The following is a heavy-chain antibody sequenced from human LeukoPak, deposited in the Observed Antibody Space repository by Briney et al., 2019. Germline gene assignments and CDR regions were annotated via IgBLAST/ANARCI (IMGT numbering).Heavy chain of an antibody. Sequence: PSETLSLTCTVSGGSISSYYWSWIRQPAGKGLEWIGRIYTSGSTYYNPSLKSRVTISVDTSKNQFSLKLSSVTAADTAVYYCARESVEMATINAFDIWGQGTMVTVSS. CDR1: GGSISSYY. V-gene: IGHV4-4*07. CDR3: ARESVEMATINAFDI. D-gene: IGHD5-24*01. CDR2: IYTSGST. J-gene: IGHJ3*02.